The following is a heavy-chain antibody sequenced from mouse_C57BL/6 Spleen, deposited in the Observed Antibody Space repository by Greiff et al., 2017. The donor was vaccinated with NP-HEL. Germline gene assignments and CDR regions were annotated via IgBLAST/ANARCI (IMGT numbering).Heavy chain of an antibody. CDR3: ARDTTVVARNYFDY. J-gene: IGHJ2*01. CDR2: IYPRSGNT. D-gene: IGHD1-1*01. V-gene: IGHV1-81*01. Sequence: VQLKESGAELARPGASVKLSCKASGYTFTSYGISWVKQRTGQGLEWIGEIYPRSGNTYYNEKFKGKATLTADKSSSTAYMELRSLTSEDSAVYFCARDTTVVARNYFDYWGQGTTLTVSS. CDR1: GYTFTSYG.